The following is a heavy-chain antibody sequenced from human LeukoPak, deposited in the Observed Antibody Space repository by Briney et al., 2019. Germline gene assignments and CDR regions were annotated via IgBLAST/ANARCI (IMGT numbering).Heavy chain of an antibody. D-gene: IGHD3-3*01. Sequence: SETLSLTCTVSGGSISSYYWSWIRQPAGKGLEWIGRIYTSGSTNYNPSLKSRVTISVDTSKNQFSLKLSSVTAADTAVYYCARAIGITIFGVVIIPGWFDPWGQGTLVTVSS. J-gene: IGHJ5*02. V-gene: IGHV4-4*07. CDR3: ARAIGITIFGVVIIPGWFDP. CDR1: GGSISSYY. CDR2: IYTSGST.